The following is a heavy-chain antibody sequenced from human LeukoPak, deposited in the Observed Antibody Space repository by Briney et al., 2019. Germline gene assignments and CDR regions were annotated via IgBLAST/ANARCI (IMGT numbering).Heavy chain of an antibody. CDR2: INHSGST. V-gene: IGHV4-34*01. CDR1: GGSFSGYY. Sequence: SETLSLTCAAYGGSFSGYYWSWIRQPPGEGLEWIGEINHSGSTNYNPSLKSRVTISVDTSKNQFSLKLSSVTAADTAVYYCARGRRFAYYYDSSGIFDYWGQGTLVTVSS. D-gene: IGHD3-22*01. J-gene: IGHJ4*02. CDR3: ARGRRFAYYYDSSGIFDY.